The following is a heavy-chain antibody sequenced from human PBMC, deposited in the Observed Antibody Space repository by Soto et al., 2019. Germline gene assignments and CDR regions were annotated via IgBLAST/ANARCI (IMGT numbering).Heavy chain of an antibody. CDR3: ARNSLSLWEYISPHFDY. CDR2: ISYDGSNK. J-gene: IGHJ4*02. V-gene: IGHV3-30-3*01. Sequence: PGGSLRLSCAASGFTFSSYAMHWVLQAPGKGLEWVAVISYDGSNKYYADSVKGRFTISRDNSKNTLYLQMNSLRAEDTAVYYCARNSLSLWEYISPHFDYWGQGTLVTVSS. D-gene: IGHD3-16*01. CDR1: GFTFSSYA.